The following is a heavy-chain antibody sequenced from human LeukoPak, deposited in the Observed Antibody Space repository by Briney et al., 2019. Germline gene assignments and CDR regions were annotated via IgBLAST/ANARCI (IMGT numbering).Heavy chain of an antibody. V-gene: IGHV1-69*13. Sequence: GASVKVSCKASGGTFSSYAISWVRQAPGQGPEWMGGIIPIFGTANYAQKFQGRVTITADESTSTAYMELSSLRSEDTAVYYCARDDITMVRGVRENWFDPWGQGTLVTVSS. CDR3: ARDDITMVRGVRENWFDP. CDR2: IIPIFGTA. D-gene: IGHD3-10*01. J-gene: IGHJ5*02. CDR1: GGTFSSYA.